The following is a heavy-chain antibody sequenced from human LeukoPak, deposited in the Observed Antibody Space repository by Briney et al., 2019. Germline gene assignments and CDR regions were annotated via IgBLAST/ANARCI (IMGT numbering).Heavy chain of an antibody. CDR1: GFTFSNYW. D-gene: IGHD3-22*01. CDR3: ARDRALYDRSGYYYTEDDY. Sequence: GGSLRLSCAASGFTFSNYWMSWVRQAPGKGLEWVANIKQDGSEKYYVDSVKGRFTISRDNAENSLYLQMNSRRAEDTAVYYCARDRALYDRSGYYYTEDDYWGQGTLVTVSS. J-gene: IGHJ4*02. V-gene: IGHV3-7*01. CDR2: IKQDGSEK.